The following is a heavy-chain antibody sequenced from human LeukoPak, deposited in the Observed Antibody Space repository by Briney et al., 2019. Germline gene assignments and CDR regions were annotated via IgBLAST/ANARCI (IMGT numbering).Heavy chain of an antibody. J-gene: IGHJ4*02. CDR3: AKGIPSGY. CDR1: GFTFSSYG. Sequence: GRSLRLSCAASGFTFSSYGMHWVSQAPGKGLEWVAVIWYDGSNKCYADSVKGRFNISRDNSKNTLYLQMNSLRAEGTAVYYCAKGIPSGYWGEGTLVTVSS. CDR2: IWYDGSNK. V-gene: IGHV3-33*06. D-gene: IGHD3-10*01.